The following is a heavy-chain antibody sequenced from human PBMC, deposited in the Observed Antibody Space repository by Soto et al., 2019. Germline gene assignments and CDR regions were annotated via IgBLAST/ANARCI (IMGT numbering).Heavy chain of an antibody. CDR3: ARAPRWPVLDFDY. V-gene: IGHV4-31*03. CDR2: IYYSGST. Sequence: SETLSLTCTVSGGSISSGGYYWSWIRQHPGKGLEWIGYIYYSGSTYYNPSLKSRVTISVDTSKNQFSLKLSSVTAADTAVYYCARAPRWPVLDFDYWGQGTLVTVSS. D-gene: IGHD6-19*01. CDR1: GGSISSGGYY. J-gene: IGHJ4*02.